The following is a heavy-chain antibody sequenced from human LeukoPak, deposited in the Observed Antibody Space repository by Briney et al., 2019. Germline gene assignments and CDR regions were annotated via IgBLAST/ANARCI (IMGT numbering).Heavy chain of an antibody. CDR1: RSAINNYY. V-gene: IGHV4-4*07. D-gene: IGHD4-17*01. Sequence: SVTLSFTPTDTRSAINNYYWGWICQTARMALLLLGPINNSGSTNYIPSLQSRLTMSLDTSKNQFSLKLTSVTAADTAVYYCARDHRSGMTTVSTGFDYWGQGTLVTVSS. CDR2: INNSGST. CDR3: ARDHRSGMTTVSTGFDY. J-gene: IGHJ4*02.